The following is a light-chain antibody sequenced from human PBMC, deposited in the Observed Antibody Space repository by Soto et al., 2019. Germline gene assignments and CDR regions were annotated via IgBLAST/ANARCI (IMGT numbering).Light chain of an antibody. J-gene: IGKJ4*01. CDR2: GAS. CDR3: QQYGSSPLT. CDR1: QSVTSSY. Sequence: EIALTHSPGTLSSSPRQLATLSCRASQSVTSSYLARYQRKPGQAPRLLIYGASSRATGIPDMFSGSGSGTDFTLTISRREPEDFAVYYCQQYGSSPLTVGGGTKVEIK. V-gene: IGKV3-20*01.